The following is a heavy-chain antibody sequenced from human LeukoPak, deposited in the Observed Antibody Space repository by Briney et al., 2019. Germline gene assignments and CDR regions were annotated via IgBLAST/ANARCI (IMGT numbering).Heavy chain of an antibody. V-gene: IGHV1-8*01. D-gene: IGHD6-13*01. CDR3: ARGVTSSSWYSSYYYYYYGMDV. J-gene: IGHJ6*02. CDR2: MNPNSGNT. CDR1: GYTFTSYD. Sequence: ASVKVSCKASGYTFTSYDINWVRQATGQGLEWMGWMNPNSGNTGYAQKFQGRVTMTRNTSISTAYMELSSLRSEDTAVYYCARGVTSSSWYSSYYYYYYGMDVWGQGTTVTVSS.